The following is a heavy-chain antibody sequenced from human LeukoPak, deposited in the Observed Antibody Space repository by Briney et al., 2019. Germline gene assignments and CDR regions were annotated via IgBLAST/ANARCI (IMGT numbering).Heavy chain of an antibody. V-gene: IGHV3-21*01. Sequence: NPGGSLRLSCAASGFTFSSYSMNWVRQAPGKGLEWVSSISSSSSYIYYADSVKGRFTISRDNAKNSLYLQMNSLRAEDTAVYYCARDRAMGDPEGAFDIWGQGTMVTVSS. D-gene: IGHD3-16*01. CDR2: ISSSSSYI. J-gene: IGHJ3*02. CDR3: ARDRAMGDPEGAFDI. CDR1: GFTFSSYS.